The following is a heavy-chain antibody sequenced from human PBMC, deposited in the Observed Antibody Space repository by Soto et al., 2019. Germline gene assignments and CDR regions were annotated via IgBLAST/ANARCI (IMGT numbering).Heavy chain of an antibody. J-gene: IGHJ4*02. V-gene: IGHV2-70*13. Sequence: SGPTLVNPTQPLTLTCTFSGFTLGTTGLSVNWIRQAPGKALEWLAVIDWDGDRFYSASLKTRLSISKDTSKNEVVLTMTNMDPVDTATYFCARSQGGMLYNSYFDFWGQGTLVTVSS. CDR1: GFTLGTTGLS. D-gene: IGHD2-8*01. CDR2: IDWDGDR. CDR3: ARSQGGMLYNSYFDF.